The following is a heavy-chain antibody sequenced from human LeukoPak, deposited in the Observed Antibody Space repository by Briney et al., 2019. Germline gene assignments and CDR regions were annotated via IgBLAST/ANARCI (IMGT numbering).Heavy chain of an antibody. D-gene: IGHD4-17*01. V-gene: IGHV3-11*04. CDR2: ISSSGSTK. J-gene: IGHJ4*02. Sequence: GGSLRLSCAASGFTFSDYYMSWIRQAPGKGLERVSYISSSGSTKYYADSVKGRFTISRDNSKNTLYLQMNSLRAEDTAVYYCAREYGDYVFDYWGQGTLVTVSS. CDR1: GFTFSDYY. CDR3: AREYGDYVFDY.